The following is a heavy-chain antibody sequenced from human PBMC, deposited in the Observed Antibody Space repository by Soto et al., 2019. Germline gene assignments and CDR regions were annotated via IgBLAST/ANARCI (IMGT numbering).Heavy chain of an antibody. J-gene: IGHJ6*02. CDR3: AGPGDYYYYYGMDV. Sequence: QVQLVQSGAEVKQPGSSVKVSCKASGGTFSSYAISWVRQAPGQGLEWMGGIIPTFGTANYAQKFQGRVTITADESTSTAYMALSSLRSEDTAVYYCAGPGDYYYYYGMDVWGQGTTVTVSS. CDR1: GGTFSSYA. V-gene: IGHV1-69*12. CDR2: IIPTFGTA.